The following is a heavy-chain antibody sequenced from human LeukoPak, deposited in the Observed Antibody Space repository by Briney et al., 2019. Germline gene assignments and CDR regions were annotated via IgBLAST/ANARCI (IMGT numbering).Heavy chain of an antibody. CDR1: GFTFSSYW. J-gene: IGHJ3*02. D-gene: IGHD3-10*01. CDR3: ARVGTPQTGLFAFDI. Sequence: GGSLRLSCAASGFTFSSYWMNWVRQAPGKGLVWVSRIKPDGSSMSYADSVQGRFTISRDNAKNSLHLQMNSLRAEDTAVYYCARVGTPQTGLFAFDIWGQGTMVTVSS. V-gene: IGHV3-74*01. CDR2: IKPDGSSM.